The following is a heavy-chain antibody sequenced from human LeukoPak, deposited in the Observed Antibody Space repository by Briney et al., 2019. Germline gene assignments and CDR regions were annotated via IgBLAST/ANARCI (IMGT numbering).Heavy chain of an antibody. CDR2: IRSSSSTI. CDR1: GFTFSSYS. J-gene: IGHJ4*02. V-gene: IGHV3-48*01. Sequence: GGSLRLSCAASGFTFSSYSMNWVRQAPGKGLEWVSYIRSSSSTIYYADSVKGRFTISRDNAKNSLYLQMNSLRAEDTAVYYCARDAVAGTFDYWGQGTLVTVSS. D-gene: IGHD6-19*01. CDR3: ARDAVAGTFDY.